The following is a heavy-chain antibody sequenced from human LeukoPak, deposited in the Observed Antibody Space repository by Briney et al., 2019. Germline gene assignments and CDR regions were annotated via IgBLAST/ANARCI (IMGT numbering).Heavy chain of an antibody. J-gene: IGHJ4*02. CDR1: GFTFSRYS. V-gene: IGHV3-21*01. CDR3: AKGDVVVPAAVDY. D-gene: IGHD2-2*01. Sequence: GGSLRLSCAASGFTFSRYSMNWVRQAPEKGLEWVSSISGSSSYIYYADSVKGRFTISRDNAKNSLYLQMNSLRAEDTAVYYCAKGDVVVPAAVDYWGQGTLVTVSS. CDR2: ISGSSSYI.